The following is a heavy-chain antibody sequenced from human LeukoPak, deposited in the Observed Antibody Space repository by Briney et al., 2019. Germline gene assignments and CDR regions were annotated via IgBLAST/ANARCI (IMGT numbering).Heavy chain of an antibody. D-gene: IGHD3-9*01. CDR2: ISGSADKT. J-gene: IGHJ6*02. Sequence: GGSLRLSCAASGFTFSSYAMSWVRQAPGQGLEWVSAISGSADKTYYADSVKGRFTISRDNSKNTLYLQMNSLRAEDTAVYYCAKKYYDIVTGYYVQYSAMDVWGQGTTVTVSS. V-gene: IGHV3-23*01. CDR1: GFTFSSYA. CDR3: AKKYYDIVTGYYVQYSAMDV.